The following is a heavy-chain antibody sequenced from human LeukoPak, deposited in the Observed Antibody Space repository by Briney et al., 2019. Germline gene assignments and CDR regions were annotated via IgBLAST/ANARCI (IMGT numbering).Heavy chain of an antibody. CDR2: IKQDGSEK. CDR3: ARAQLAWDAAN. V-gene: IGHV3-7*04. D-gene: IGHD6-13*01. J-gene: IGHJ4*02. CDR1: GFTFTTYW. Sequence: GGSLRLSCAASGFTFTTYWMSWVRQAPGKGLEWVANIKQDGSEKYYVDSVKGRFTISRDNAKNSLYLQMNSLRAEDTAVYYCARAQLAWDAANWGQGTLVTVSS.